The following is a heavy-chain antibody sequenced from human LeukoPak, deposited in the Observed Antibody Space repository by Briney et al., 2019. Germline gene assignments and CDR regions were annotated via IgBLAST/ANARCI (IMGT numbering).Heavy chain of an antibody. V-gene: IGHV3-48*03. CDR2: ISSSGSPI. J-gene: IGHJ4*02. CDR1: GFTFSSYE. CDR3: ARDSADSGWLDY. Sequence: GGSLRLSCAASGFTFSSYEMNWVRQAPGQGLEWVSYISSSGSPIYYADSVKGRFTISRDNVKNSLHLQMNNLRADDTAVYYCARDSADSGWLDYWGQGTLVTVSS. D-gene: IGHD6-19*01.